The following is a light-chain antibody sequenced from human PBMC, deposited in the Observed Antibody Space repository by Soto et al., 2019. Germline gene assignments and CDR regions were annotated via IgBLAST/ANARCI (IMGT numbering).Light chain of an antibody. CDR1: QSISSW. J-gene: IGKJ1*01. V-gene: IGKV1-5*03. Sequence: DIQMTQSPSTLSASLGGRVTITFRASQSISSWLAWYQQKPGKAPKLLIYKASSLESGAPSRFSGSGSGTEFTLTISSLQPDDFATYYCQQYKDYETFGQGTKVDIK. CDR2: KAS. CDR3: QQYKDYET.